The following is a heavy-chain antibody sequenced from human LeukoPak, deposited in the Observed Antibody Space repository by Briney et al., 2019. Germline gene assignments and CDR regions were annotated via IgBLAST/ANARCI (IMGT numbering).Heavy chain of an antibody. CDR1: GYTLAELS. V-gene: IGHV1-24*01. D-gene: IGHD6-19*01. J-gene: IGHJ4*02. CDR3: ATKDRSSGWSSPPN. CDR2: FDPEDGET. Sequence: ASVKVSCKVSGYTLAELSMHWVRQAPGKGLEWMGGFDPEDGETIYAQKFQGRVTMTEDTSTDTAYMELSSLRSEDTAVYYCATKDRSSGWSSPPNWGQGTLVTVSS.